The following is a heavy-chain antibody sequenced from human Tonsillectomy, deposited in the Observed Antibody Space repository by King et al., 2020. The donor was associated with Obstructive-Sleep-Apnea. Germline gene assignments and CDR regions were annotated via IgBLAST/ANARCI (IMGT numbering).Heavy chain of an antibody. CDR1: GFIFDDYA. CDR3: AKDTDSNFRTIIFDY. CDR2: INWNGETT. Sequence: VQLVESGGVVVQPGGSLRLSCAASGFIFDDYAMYWVRQAPGKGLEWVSLINWNGETTYYADSVKGRFTISRDNSKNSLSLQMNSLRPEDTAFYFCAKDTDSNFRTIIFDYWGQGTLVTVSP. V-gene: IGHV3-43D*03. J-gene: IGHJ4*02. D-gene: IGHD4-11*01.